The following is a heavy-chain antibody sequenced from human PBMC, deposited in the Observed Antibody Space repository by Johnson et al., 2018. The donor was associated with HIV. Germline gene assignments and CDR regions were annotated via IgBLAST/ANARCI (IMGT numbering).Heavy chain of an antibody. Sequence: VQLVESGGRLVKPGGSLRLSCAASGFTFSNAWMSWVRQAPGKGLEWVGRIKSKTEGGTTDYAAPVKGRFTISRDDSKNTLYLQMNRLKTEDTAVYYCTTPRPNWGWKAFDIWGQGNMVTVSS. V-gene: IGHV3-15*01. J-gene: IGHJ3*02. CDR1: GFTFSNAW. CDR2: IKSKTEGGTT. CDR3: TTPRPNWGWKAFDI. D-gene: IGHD7-27*01.